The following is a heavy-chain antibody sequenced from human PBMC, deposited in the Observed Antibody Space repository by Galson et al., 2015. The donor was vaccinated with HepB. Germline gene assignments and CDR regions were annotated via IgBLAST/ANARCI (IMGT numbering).Heavy chain of an antibody. V-gene: IGHV3-43*01. D-gene: IGHD2-15*01. CDR1: GFTFDDHT. CDR3: AKEHCSGGSCYGIFDY. Sequence: SLRLSCAASGFTFDDHTMHWVRQAPGKGLEWVSLISWDGGSTYYADSVKGRFTISRDNSKNSLYLQMNSLRTEDTALYYCAKEHCSGGSCYGIFDYWGQGTLVTVSS. J-gene: IGHJ4*02. CDR2: ISWDGGST.